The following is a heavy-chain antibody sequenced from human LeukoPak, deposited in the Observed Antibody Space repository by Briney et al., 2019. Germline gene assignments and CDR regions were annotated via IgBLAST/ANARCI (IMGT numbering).Heavy chain of an antibody. J-gene: IGHJ4*02. D-gene: IGHD3-22*01. CDR1: GYSISSGYY. V-gene: IGHV4-38-2*02. Sequence: SETLSLTCTVSGYSISSGYYWGWIRQPPGKGLEWIGSIYHSGSTYYNPSLKSRVTISVDTSKNQFSLKLSSVTAADTAVYYCARAGYDSSGLDYWGQGTLVTVSS. CDR2: IYHSGST. CDR3: ARAGYDSSGLDY.